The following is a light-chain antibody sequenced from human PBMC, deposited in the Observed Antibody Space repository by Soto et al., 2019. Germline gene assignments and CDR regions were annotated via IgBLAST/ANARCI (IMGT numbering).Light chain of an antibody. J-gene: IGKJ2*01. CDR2: KAS. CDR3: QQYNSYST. Sequence: DIQMTQSPSTLSASVGDRVTITCRASQSISTWLAWYQQKPGKAPKLLIYKASSFESGVPSRFSGSVSGTEFTLTISSLQPDDFATYYCQQYNSYSTFGQGTKLEIK. V-gene: IGKV1-5*03. CDR1: QSISTW.